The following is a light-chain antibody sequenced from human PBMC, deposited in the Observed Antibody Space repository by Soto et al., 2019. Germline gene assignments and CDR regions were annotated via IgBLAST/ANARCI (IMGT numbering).Light chain of an antibody. CDR1: QDIRNH. CDR3: QQYDNFPL. CDR2: DAS. J-gene: IGKJ4*01. Sequence: DIQMTQSPSSLSAYVGDRVTITCQASQDIRNHLNWYQQKPGKAPKLLIHDASYLKEGVPSRFSGSGSGTDFTFTVSSLQPEDFATYYCQQYDNFPLFGGGTKVEI. V-gene: IGKV1-33*01.